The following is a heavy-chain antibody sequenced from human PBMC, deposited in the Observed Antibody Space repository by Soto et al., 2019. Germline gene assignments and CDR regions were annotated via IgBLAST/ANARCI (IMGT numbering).Heavy chain of an antibody. CDR1: SGPSSSHN. V-gene: IGHV4-59*08. CDR3: VRQGIGNLHGLVDV. CDR2: VYSTGGT. D-gene: IGHD1-1*01. J-gene: IGHJ6*02. Sequence: QVQLQQSGPGLVKPSETLSLTCSVSSGPSSSHNWGWIRQPPGRGLEWIGYVYSTGGTSYNPSLKSRVTMSADPSTNHLSLTLTSVTAADTAVYYCVRQGIGNLHGLVDVWGQGTTVSGSS.